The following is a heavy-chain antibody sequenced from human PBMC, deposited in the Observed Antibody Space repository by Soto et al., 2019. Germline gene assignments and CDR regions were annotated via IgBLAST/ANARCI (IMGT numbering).Heavy chain of an antibody. CDR1: GDSVSSNSAA. D-gene: IGHD6-19*01. J-gene: IGHJ5*02. Sequence: SQTLSLTCAISGDSVSSNSAAWNWIRQSPSRGLEWLGRTYYRSKWYNDYAVSVKSRITINPDTSKNQFSLQLNSVTPEDTAVYYCARGGSSGWYLGANWFDPWGQGTLVTVSS. V-gene: IGHV6-1*01. CDR3: ARGGSSGWYLGANWFDP. CDR2: TYYRSKWYN.